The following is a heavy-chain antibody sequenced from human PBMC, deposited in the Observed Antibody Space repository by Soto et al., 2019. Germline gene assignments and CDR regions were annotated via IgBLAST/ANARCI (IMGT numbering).Heavy chain of an antibody. CDR1: GDSVSSNSAA. J-gene: IGHJ6*03. D-gene: IGHD4-17*01. Sequence: PSQTLSLTCAISGDSVSSNSAAWNWIRQSPSRGLEWLGRTYYRSKWHNDYAVSVKSRITINPDTSKNQFSLQLNSVTPEDTAVYYCARGATVTPHSYYYYYMDVWGKGTTVTVSS. CDR3: ARGATVTPHSYYYYYMDV. V-gene: IGHV6-1*01. CDR2: TYYRSKWHN.